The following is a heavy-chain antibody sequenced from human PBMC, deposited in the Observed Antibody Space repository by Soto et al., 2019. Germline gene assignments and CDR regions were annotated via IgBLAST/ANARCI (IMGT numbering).Heavy chain of an antibody. CDR1: GFICSSYD. V-gene: IGHV3-23*01. D-gene: IGHD1-1*01. CDR2: ILVGGST. CDR3: AKATATSGGAFEI. Sequence: GGSLRLSCAVSGFICSSYDMSWVRQAPGKGLEWVSTILVGGSTHYEDSVKGRFTISRDTSKNTVYLQMNSLAAGDTAFYYCAKATATSGGAFEIYGQGTMVTVSS. J-gene: IGHJ3*02.